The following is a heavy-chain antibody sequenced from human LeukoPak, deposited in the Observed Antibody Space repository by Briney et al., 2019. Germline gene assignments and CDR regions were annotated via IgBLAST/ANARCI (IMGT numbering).Heavy chain of an antibody. V-gene: IGHV1-69*05. CDR3: ARGVAAPNWYFDL. D-gene: IGHD6-6*01. Sequence: EASVKVSCKASGGTFSSYAISWVRQAPGQGLEWMGGIIPIFGTANYAQKFQGRVTITTDESTSTAYMELSSLRSEDTAVYYCARGVAAPNWYFDLWGRGTLVTVSS. CDR1: GGTFSSYA. J-gene: IGHJ2*01. CDR2: IIPIFGTA.